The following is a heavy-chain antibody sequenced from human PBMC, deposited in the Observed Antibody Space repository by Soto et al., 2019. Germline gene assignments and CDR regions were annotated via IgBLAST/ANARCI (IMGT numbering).Heavy chain of an antibody. Sequence: QVHLVQSETEVEEPGASVTVSCKTSHATFTGYTINWVRQAPGQGLEWLGWISSLSGNTYYARDFQGRRTMTTNTSATTAYMELRSLPSDDTAVYFCERGTVTSGRWFGPWGQGTLVTVSS. CDR1: HATFTGYT. CDR2: ISSLSGNT. V-gene: IGHV1-18*04. J-gene: IGHJ5*02. CDR3: ERGTVTSGRWFGP. D-gene: IGHD4-17*01.